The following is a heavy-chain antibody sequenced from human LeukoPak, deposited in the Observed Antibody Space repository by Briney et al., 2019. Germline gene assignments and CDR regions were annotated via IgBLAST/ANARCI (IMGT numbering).Heavy chain of an antibody. CDR3: AKDDRWLQFCC. CDR1: GFTFSSYA. J-gene: IGHJ4*02. Sequence: PGGSLRLSCAASGFTFSSYAMSWVRQAPGKGLEWVSAMSGSGDRTYYADSVKGRFTISRDNSKNTLYLQMNSLRVEDTAVYYCAKDDRWLQFCCWGQGTLVTVSA. D-gene: IGHD5-24*01. V-gene: IGHV3-23*01. CDR2: MSGSGDRT.